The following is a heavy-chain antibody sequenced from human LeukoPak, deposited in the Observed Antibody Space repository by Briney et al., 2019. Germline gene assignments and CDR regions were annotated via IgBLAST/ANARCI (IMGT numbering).Heavy chain of an antibody. V-gene: IGHV3-74*01. CDR2: INNDGSST. Sequence: GGSLRLSCAASGFTSSYFCLRWVRQAPGKGLVWVSRINNDGSSTSYADSVKGRFTISRDNAKNTLSLQMNSLRAEDTAVYYCAGTPYYYGMDVWGQGTTVTVSS. CDR1: GFTSSYFC. CDR3: AGTPYYYGMDV. J-gene: IGHJ6*02. D-gene: IGHD3-10*01.